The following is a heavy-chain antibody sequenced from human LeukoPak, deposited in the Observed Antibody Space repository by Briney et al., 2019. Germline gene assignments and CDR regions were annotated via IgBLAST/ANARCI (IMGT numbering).Heavy chain of an antibody. CDR1: GGSINSGSYY. CDR2: ISYSGST. Sequence: SETLSLTCTVSGGSINSGSYYWSWIRQHPGKGLEWTGYISYSGSTYYNPSLKSRVTISLDTSKNQFSLRLSSVSAADTAVYFCTVGPHHYFDSWGQGTLVTVSS. J-gene: IGHJ4*02. CDR3: TVGPHHYFDS. V-gene: IGHV4-31*06. D-gene: IGHD4-11*01.